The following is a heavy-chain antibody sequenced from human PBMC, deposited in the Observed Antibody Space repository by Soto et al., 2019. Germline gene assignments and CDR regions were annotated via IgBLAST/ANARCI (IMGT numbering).Heavy chain of an antibody. CDR3: AREREKYSSRLYYYYYGMDV. CDR1: GYTFTSYG. D-gene: IGHD6-13*01. Sequence: QVQLVQSGAEVKKPGASVKVSCKASGYTFTSYGISWVRQAPGQGLEWMGWISAYNGNTNYAQKLQGRVTMTTDTSTSTAYMELRSRRSDDTAVYYCAREREKYSSRLYYYYYGMDVWGQGTTVTVSS. CDR2: ISAYNGNT. V-gene: IGHV1-18*01. J-gene: IGHJ6*02.